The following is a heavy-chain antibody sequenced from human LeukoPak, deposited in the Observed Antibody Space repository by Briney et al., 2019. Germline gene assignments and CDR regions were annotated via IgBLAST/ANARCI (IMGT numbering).Heavy chain of an antibody. CDR1: GGSISSSSYY. CDR2: INHSGST. J-gene: IGHJ4*02. Sequence: PSETLSLTCTVSGGSISSSSYYWSWIRQPPGKGLEWIGEINHSGSTNYNPSLKSRVTISVDTSKNQFSLKLSSVTAADTAVYYCARRGMATINLDYWGQGTLVTVSS. CDR3: ARRGMATINLDY. V-gene: IGHV4-39*07. D-gene: IGHD5-24*01.